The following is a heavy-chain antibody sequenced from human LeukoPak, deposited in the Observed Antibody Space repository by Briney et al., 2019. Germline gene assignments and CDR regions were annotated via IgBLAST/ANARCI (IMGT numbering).Heavy chain of an antibody. D-gene: IGHD3-16*02. CDR2: IYYSGST. CDR3: ASTNTYYDYVWGSYRFSFDY. V-gene: IGHV4-59*01. Sequence: PSETLSLTCTVSGGSISSYYWSWIRQPPGKGLEWIGYIYYSGSTNYNPSLKSRVTISVDTSKSQFSLKLSSVTAADTAVYYCASTNTYYDYVWGSYRFSFDYWGQGTLVTVSS. J-gene: IGHJ4*02. CDR1: GGSISSYY.